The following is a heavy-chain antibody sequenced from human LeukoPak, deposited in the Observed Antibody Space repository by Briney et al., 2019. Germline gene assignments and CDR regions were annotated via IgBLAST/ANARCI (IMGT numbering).Heavy chain of an antibody. J-gene: IGHJ1*01. V-gene: IGHV3-7*01. D-gene: IGHD4-23*01. Sequence: GGSLRLSCAASGFTLSSYWMTWVRQAPGKGLEWVGNIKQDGSQQYYVDSVKGRFTISRDNAKNSLYLQMNNLRAEDTAVYYCARTLYSGNTNFHYWGQGTLVTVSS. CDR3: ARTLYSGNTNFHY. CDR2: IKQDGSQQ. CDR1: GFTLSSYW.